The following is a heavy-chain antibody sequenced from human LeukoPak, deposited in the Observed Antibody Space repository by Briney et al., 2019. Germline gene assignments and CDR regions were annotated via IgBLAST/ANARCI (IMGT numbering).Heavy chain of an antibody. Sequence: GGSLRLSCAASGFTFSSYSMNWVRQAPGKGLEWVSSISSSSSYIYYADSVKGRSTISRDNAKNSLYLQMNSLRAEDTAVYYCARSIAVAGTGGDYWGQGTLVTVSS. CDR1: GFTFSSYS. D-gene: IGHD6-19*01. CDR2: ISSSSSYI. CDR3: ARSIAVAGTGGDY. V-gene: IGHV3-21*01. J-gene: IGHJ4*02.